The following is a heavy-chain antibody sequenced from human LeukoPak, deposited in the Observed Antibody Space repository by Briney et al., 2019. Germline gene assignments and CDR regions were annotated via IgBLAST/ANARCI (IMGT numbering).Heavy chain of an antibody. CDR1: GFTFSSCW. J-gene: IGHJ3*02. V-gene: IGHV3-74*01. CDR2: VNSDGSST. CDR3: ASVVGGYYPPVEGFDI. Sequence: GGSLRLSCAASGFTFSSCWMHWVRQAPGKGLVWVSRVNSDGSSTNYADSVKGRFSISRDNAKKTLYLQMNSLRAEDTAVYYCASVVGGYYPPVEGFDIWGQGTMVTVSS. D-gene: IGHD3-3*01.